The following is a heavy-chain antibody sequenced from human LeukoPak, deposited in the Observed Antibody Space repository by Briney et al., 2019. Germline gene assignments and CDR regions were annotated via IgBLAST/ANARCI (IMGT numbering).Heavy chain of an antibody. Sequence: PGGSLRLSCAASGFTFSDYYMGWIRQAPGKGLEWVSYISSSGSTIYYADSVKGRFTISRDNAKNSLYLQMNSLRAEDTAVYYCARDSEPDSSGWWDYWGQGTLVTVSS. CDR1: GFTFSDYY. D-gene: IGHD6-19*01. V-gene: IGHV3-11*01. CDR3: ARDSEPDSSGWWDY. CDR2: ISSSGSTI. J-gene: IGHJ4*02.